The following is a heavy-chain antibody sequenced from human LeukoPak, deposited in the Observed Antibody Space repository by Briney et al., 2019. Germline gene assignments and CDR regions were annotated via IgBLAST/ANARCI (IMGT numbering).Heavy chain of an antibody. CDR3: ARVAIVVASHMGV. J-gene: IGHJ6*03. D-gene: IGHD3-22*01. CDR1: GGTFSSYA. V-gene: IGHV1-69*13. CDR2: IIPIFGTA. Sequence: WASVKVSCKASGGTFSSYAISWVRQAPGQGLEWMGGIIPIFGTANYAQKFQGRVTITADESTSTAYMELSSLRSEDTAVYYCARVAIVVASHMGVWGKGTTVTVSS.